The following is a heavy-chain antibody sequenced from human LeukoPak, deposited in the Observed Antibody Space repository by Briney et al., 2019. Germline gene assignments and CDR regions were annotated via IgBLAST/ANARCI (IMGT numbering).Heavy chain of an antibody. Sequence: SETLSLTRAVYGGSFSGYYWGWIRQPPGKGLEWIGSIYHSGSTSYNPSLKSRVTISVDTSKNQFSLKLSSVTAADTAVYYCARHRAGATSYDAFDIWGQGTMVTVSS. D-gene: IGHD1-26*01. CDR3: ARHRAGATSYDAFDI. CDR1: GGSFSGYY. J-gene: IGHJ3*02. CDR2: IYHSGST. V-gene: IGHV4-38-2*01.